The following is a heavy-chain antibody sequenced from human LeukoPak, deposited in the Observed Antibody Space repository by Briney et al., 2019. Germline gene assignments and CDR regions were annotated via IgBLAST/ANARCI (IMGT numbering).Heavy chain of an antibody. CDR3: ARAPYYDFWSGYCSRGSCYGMDV. CDR2: INPNSGGT. Sequence: ASVKVSCKASGYTSTGYYMHWVRQAPGQGLEWMGWINPNSGGTNYAQKFQGRVTMTRDTSISTAYMELSRLRSDDTAVYYCARAPYYDFWSGYCSRGSCYGMDVWGQGTTVTVSS. D-gene: IGHD3-3*01. CDR1: GYTSTGYY. J-gene: IGHJ6*02. V-gene: IGHV1-2*02.